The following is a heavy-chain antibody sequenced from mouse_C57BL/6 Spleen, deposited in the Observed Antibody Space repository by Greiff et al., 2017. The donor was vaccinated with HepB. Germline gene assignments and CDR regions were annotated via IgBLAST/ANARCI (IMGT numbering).Heavy chain of an antibody. J-gene: IGHJ4*01. CDR1: GFTFSSYG. V-gene: IGHV5-6*01. Sequence: EVQGVESGGDLVKPGGSLKLSCAASGFTFSSYGMSWVRQTPDKRLEWVATISSGGSYTYYPDSVKGRFTISRDNAKNTLYLQMSSLKSEDTAMYYCARGDYGSSYPYYAMDYWGQGTSVTVSS. CDR3: ARGDYGSSYPYYAMDY. D-gene: IGHD1-1*01. CDR2: ISSGGSYT.